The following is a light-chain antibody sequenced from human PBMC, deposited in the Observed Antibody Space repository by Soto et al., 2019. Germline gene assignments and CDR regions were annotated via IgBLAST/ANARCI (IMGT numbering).Light chain of an antibody. CDR1: HSVSSN. CDR3: QEYNSWPLT. Sequence: ETAITKYPATLSLSPREKVTLSCRASHSVSSNLAWYQQKPGQAPRLLISGASTRATGVPARFSGSGSGTEFTLTITSLQSEDFAVYCCQEYNSWPLTFGPGTRLEIK. V-gene: IGKV3D-15*01. CDR2: GAS. J-gene: IGKJ5*01.